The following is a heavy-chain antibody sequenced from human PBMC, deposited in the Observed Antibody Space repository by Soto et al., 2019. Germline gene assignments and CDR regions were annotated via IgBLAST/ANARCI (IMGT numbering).Heavy chain of an antibody. CDR2: IKQDGSEK. Sequence: GGSLRLSCAASGFTFSSSWMTWVRQAPGKGLEWVANIKQDGSEKYYVDSVKGRFTISRDNAKNSLHLQMDSLRVEDTALYYCARDGYYYAVDFWGPGTTFTVSS. V-gene: IGHV3-7*03. CDR1: GFTFSSSW. CDR3: ARDGYYYAVDF. J-gene: IGHJ6*02. D-gene: IGHD6-13*01.